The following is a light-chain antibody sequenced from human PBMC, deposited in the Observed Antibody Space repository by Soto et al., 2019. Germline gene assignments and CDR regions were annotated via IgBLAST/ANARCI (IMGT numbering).Light chain of an antibody. Sequence: IQMTQSPSSLSASVGDRVTITCQASQDIAKNLNWYQQKPGKAPKLLIYDASSLQTGVPSRFSGSGSATHFAFTIRSLQSEDIATYYCQQYDNRLPITFGQGTRLEIK. J-gene: IGKJ5*01. V-gene: IGKV1-33*01. CDR2: DAS. CDR1: QDIAKN. CDR3: QQYDNRLPIT.